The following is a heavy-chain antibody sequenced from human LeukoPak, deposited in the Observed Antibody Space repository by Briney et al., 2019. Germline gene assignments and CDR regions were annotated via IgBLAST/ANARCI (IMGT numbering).Heavy chain of an antibody. CDR3: ATGARSMVRGVITNDY. Sequence: GASVRVSCTVSGYTLTELSMHWVRRAPGKGGEGMGGFDPEDGETIYAQKFQGRVTMTEDTSTDTAYMELSSLRSEDTAVYYCATGARSMVRGVITNDYWGQGTLVTVSS. CDR1: GYTLTELS. J-gene: IGHJ4*02. V-gene: IGHV1-24*01. D-gene: IGHD3-10*01. CDR2: FDPEDGET.